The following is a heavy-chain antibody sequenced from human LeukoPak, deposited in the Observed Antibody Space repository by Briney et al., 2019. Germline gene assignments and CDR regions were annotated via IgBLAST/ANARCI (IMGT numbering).Heavy chain of an antibody. CDR3: ARSDSSSWPRKFDY. CDR1: GGTFSNYA. D-gene: IGHD6-13*01. J-gene: IGHJ4*02. V-gene: IGHV1-69*13. Sequence: GASVKVSCKASGGTFSNYAINWVRQAPGQGLEWMGSIIPLFITPNYAQKFQGSVTITADESTSTAYMELSSLRSEDTAIYYCARSDSSSWPRKFDYWGQGTLVTVSS. CDR2: IIPLFITP.